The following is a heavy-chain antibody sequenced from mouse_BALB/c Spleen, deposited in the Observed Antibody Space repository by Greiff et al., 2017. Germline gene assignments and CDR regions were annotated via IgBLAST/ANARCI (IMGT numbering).Heavy chain of an antibody. V-gene: IGHV5-6-5*01. J-gene: IGHJ2*01. D-gene: IGHD2-1*01. CDR1: GFTFSSYA. CDR2: ISSGGST. CDR3: ARVYGNYEFDY. Sequence: EVQLVESGGGLVKPGGSLKLSCAASGFTFSSYAMSWVRQTPEKRLEWVASISSGGSTYYPDSVKGRFTISRDNARNILYLQMSSLRSEDTAMYYCARVYGNYEFDYWGQGTTLTVSS.